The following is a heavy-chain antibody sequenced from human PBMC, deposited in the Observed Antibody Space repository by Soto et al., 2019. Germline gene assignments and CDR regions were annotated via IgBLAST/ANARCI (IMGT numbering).Heavy chain of an antibody. D-gene: IGHD3-22*01. CDR3: AGLDYYESSGYYPP. CDR2: IYYSGST. Sequence: TLSLTCTVSGGSISSYYWSWIRQPPGKGLEWLGYIYYSGSTNYNPSLKSRVTISVDTSKNQFSLKLSSVTAADTAVYYCAGLDYYESSGYYPPWGQGTLVTVSS. V-gene: IGHV4-59*01. CDR1: GGSISSYY. J-gene: IGHJ5*02.